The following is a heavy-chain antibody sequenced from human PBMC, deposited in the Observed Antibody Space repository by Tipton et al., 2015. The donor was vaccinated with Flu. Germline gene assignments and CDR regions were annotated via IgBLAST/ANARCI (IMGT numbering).Heavy chain of an antibody. J-gene: IGHJ5*02. Sequence: TLSLTCAVYGGSFSGYYWSWIRQPPGKGLEWIGEINHSGSTNYNPSLKSRVTISVDTSKNQFSLKLSPVTAADTAVYYCAANHYDILTGYLNWFDPWGQGTLVTISS. CDR1: GGSFSGYY. CDR3: AANHYDILTGYLNWFDP. V-gene: IGHV4-34*01. D-gene: IGHD3-9*01. CDR2: INHSGST.